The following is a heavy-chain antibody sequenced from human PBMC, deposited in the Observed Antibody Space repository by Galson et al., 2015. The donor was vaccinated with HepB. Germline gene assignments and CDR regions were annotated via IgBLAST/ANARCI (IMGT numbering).Heavy chain of an antibody. Sequence: SLRLSCAASGFTFSDYYMDWVRQAPGKGLEWVGRIRDKAHRFTTEYAASVKGRFTISRDDSKNSLYLQMRSLKTEDTAVYYCARDLASSGYCSGGDCYGGDYSRQGTLVTVSS. V-gene: IGHV3-72*01. CDR1: GFTFSDYY. D-gene: IGHD2-15*01. CDR2: IRDKAHRFTT. CDR3: ARDLASSGYCSGGDCYGGDY. J-gene: IGHJ4*02.